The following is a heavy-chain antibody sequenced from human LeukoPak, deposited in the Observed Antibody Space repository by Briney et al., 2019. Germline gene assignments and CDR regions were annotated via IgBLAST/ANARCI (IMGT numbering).Heavy chain of an antibody. CDR1: GFSFSTYA. CDR3: AKNRIAVAAPNP. Sequence: GGSLRLSCAASGFSFSTYAMSWVRQAPGKGLEWVAVITSSGGHTFYGDSVKGRFTISRDNSKNTLYLQMTSLRAEDTAVYYCAKNRIAVAAPNPWGQGTLVTVSS. V-gene: IGHV3-23*01. D-gene: IGHD6-19*01. CDR2: ITSSGGHT. J-gene: IGHJ5*02.